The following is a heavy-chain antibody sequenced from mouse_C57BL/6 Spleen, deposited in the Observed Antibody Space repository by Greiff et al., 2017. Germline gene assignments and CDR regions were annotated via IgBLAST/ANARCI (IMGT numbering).Heavy chain of an antibody. CDR3: ARALTTVLATALDY. Sequence: QVQLKQSGPELVKPGASVKISCKASGYAFSSSWMNWVKQRPGKGLEWIGRIYPGDGDTNYNGKFKGKATLTADKSSSTAYMQLSSLTSEDSAVYYCARALTTVLATALDYWGQGTTLTVSS. V-gene: IGHV1-82*01. CDR1: GYAFSSSW. J-gene: IGHJ2*01. D-gene: IGHD1-1*01. CDR2: IYPGDGDT.